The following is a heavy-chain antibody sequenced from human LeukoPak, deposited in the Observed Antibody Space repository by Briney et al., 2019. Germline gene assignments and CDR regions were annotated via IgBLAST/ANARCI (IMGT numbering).Heavy chain of an antibody. V-gene: IGHV4-38-2*01. CDR3: ARHITPDVAFDI. CDR2: IYHSGSN. Sequence: SETLSLTCAVSGYSISSGYYCGWIRQPPGKGLEWIGSIYHSGSNYYNPSLKSRVTISVDTSKNKFSLHLSSLTASDTAVYYCARHITPDVAFDIWGQGTMVTVSS. D-gene: IGHD2-21*01. J-gene: IGHJ3*02. CDR1: GYSISSGYY.